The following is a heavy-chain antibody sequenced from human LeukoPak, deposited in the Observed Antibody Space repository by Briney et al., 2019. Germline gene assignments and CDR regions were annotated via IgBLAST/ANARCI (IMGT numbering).Heavy chain of an antibody. CDR1: GFIFSNAW. V-gene: IGHV3-15*07. CDR3: ITEGDYGDLDY. Sequence: GGSLRLSCAASGFIFSNAWMNWVRQAPGKGLEWVGRIKSKTDGGTTDYAAPVKGRFTISRNDSKNTLYLQMNSLKTEGTAVYYCITEGDYGDLDYWGQGTLVTVSS. J-gene: IGHJ4*02. CDR2: IKSKTDGGTT. D-gene: IGHD4-17*01.